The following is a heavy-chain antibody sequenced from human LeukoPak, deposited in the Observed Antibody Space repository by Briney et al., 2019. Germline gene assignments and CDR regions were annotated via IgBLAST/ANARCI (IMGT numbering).Heavy chain of an antibody. CDR2: IYHSGST. Sequence: SGTLSLTCAVSGGSISSSNWWSWVRQPPGKGLEWIGEIYHSGSTNYNPSLKSRVTISVDKSKNQFSLKLSSVTAADTAVYYCARNLEGYVPSGWYRGFFDYWGQGTLVTVSS. CDR3: ARNLEGYVPSGWYRGFFDY. D-gene: IGHD6-19*01. J-gene: IGHJ4*02. CDR1: GGSISSSNW. V-gene: IGHV4-4*02.